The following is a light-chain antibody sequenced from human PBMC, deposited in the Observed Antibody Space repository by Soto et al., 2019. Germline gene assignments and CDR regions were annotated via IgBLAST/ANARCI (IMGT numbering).Light chain of an antibody. CDR1: SSNIGAGYD. CDR3: QSYDSSLSGSV. J-gene: IGLJ2*01. Sequence: QSVLTQPPSVSGAPGQRVTISCTGSSSNIGAGYDVHWYQQLPGTATKLLIYGNNNRPSGVPDRFSGSKSGTSASLAITGLQAEDEADYYCQSYDSSLSGSVFGGGTKLTFL. V-gene: IGLV1-40*01. CDR2: GNN.